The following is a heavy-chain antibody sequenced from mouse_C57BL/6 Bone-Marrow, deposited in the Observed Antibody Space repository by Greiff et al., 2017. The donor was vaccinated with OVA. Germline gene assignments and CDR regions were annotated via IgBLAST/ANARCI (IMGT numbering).Heavy chain of an antibody. D-gene: IGHD1-1*01. CDR1: GYTFTSYW. J-gene: IGHJ2*01. CDR3: TRLSYYGSSYYFDY. CDR2: IYPGNSDT. V-gene: IGHV1-5*01. Sequence: VQLQQSGTVLVRPGASVKMSCKTSGYTFTSYWMHWVKQRPGQGLEWIGAIYPGNSDTSYTQKFTGKATLTAVTSASTAYMALSSLTNADSAVYYCTRLSYYGSSYYFDYWGQGTTLTVSS.